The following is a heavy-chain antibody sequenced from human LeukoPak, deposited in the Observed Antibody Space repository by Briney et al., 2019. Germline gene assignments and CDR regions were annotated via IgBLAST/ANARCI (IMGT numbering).Heavy chain of an antibody. CDR1: GGSISNYY. V-gene: IGHV4-4*07. Sequence: SETLSLTCTVSGGSISNYYWSWIRQPAGKGLEWIGRIYPRGSTTYSSSLKSRVTMSADTSKNHFSLKLSSVTAADTAVYYCARGHPAMINPWGQGTLVTVSS. CDR3: ARGHPAMINP. J-gene: IGHJ5*02. CDR2: IYPRGST. D-gene: IGHD3-22*01.